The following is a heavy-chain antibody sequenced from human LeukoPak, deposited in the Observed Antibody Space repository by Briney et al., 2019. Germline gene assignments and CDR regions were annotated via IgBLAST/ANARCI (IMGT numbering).Heavy chain of an antibody. Sequence: SETLSLTCAVYGGSFSGYYWSWIRQPPGKGLEWIGEISHSGSTNYNPSLKSRATISVDTSKNQFSLKLSSVTAADTAVYYCARGAITIFGVVIIRGNWFDPWGQGTLVTVSS. J-gene: IGHJ5*02. CDR2: ISHSGST. CDR3: ARGAITIFGVVIIRGNWFDP. CDR1: GGSFSGYY. V-gene: IGHV4-34*01. D-gene: IGHD3-3*01.